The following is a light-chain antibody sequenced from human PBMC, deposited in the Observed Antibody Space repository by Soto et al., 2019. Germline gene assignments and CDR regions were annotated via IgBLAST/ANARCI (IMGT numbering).Light chain of an antibody. CDR1: QSVSSSH. V-gene: IGKV3-20*01. Sequence: DIVLTQSPGTLSLSPGEGATLSCRASQSVSSSHLAWYQQKPGQAPRLVIYGASSRATGIPDRFSGSGSGTDFTLTISRLEPEDFAVYYCQQYGGSPLYTFGQGTTLEIK. J-gene: IGKJ2*01. CDR3: QQYGGSPLYT. CDR2: GAS.